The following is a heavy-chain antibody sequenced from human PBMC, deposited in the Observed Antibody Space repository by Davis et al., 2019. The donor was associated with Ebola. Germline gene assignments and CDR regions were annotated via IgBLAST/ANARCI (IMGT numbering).Heavy chain of an antibody. CDR2: IIPILGIA. CDR1: GGTFSSYA. D-gene: IGHD3-22*01. V-gene: IGHV1-69*04. J-gene: IGHJ6*02. Sequence: SVKVSCKASGGTFSSYAISWVRQAPGQGLEWMGRIIPILGIANYAQKFQGRVTITADKSTSTAYMELSSLRSEDTAVYYCARALGYYDSSGYYYDYYYGMDVWGQGTTVTVSS. CDR3: ARALGYYDSSGYYYDYYYGMDV.